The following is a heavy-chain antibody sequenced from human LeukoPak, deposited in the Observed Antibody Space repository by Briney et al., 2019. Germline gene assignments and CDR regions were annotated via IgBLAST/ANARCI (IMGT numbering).Heavy chain of an antibody. Sequence: ASVKVSCKSSGYTFTSYDTNWVREATGQGLEWMGWMNPNSGNTGYAQKFQGRVTMTRNTSISTAYMELSSLRSEDTAVYYCARGPERSVVVPAAIAYWGQGTLVTVSS. CDR2: MNPNSGNT. CDR3: ARGPERSVVVPAAIAY. D-gene: IGHD2-2*02. V-gene: IGHV1-8*01. CDR1: GYTFTSYD. J-gene: IGHJ4*02.